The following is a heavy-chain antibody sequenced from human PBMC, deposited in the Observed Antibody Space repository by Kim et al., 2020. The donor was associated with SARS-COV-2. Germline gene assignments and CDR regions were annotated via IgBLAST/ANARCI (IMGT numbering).Heavy chain of an antibody. CDR3: AKTSGYDYAFDS. CDR1: GFRFNDYA. V-gene: IGHV3-9*01. Sequence: GGSLRLSCAASGFRFNDYAMHWVRQAPGKGLEWVSGNSWNSVTIDYADSVKGRFTISRDNDKNSLFLQMNSLRTNDTALYYCAKTSGYDYAFDSWGQGTLVTVSS. CDR2: NSWNSVTI. D-gene: IGHD5-12*01. J-gene: IGHJ4*02.